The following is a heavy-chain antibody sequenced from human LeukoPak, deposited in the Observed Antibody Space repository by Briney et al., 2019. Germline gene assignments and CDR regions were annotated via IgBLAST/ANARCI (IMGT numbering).Heavy chain of an antibody. CDR1: GFTFSDYY. D-gene: IGHD6-13*01. J-gene: IGHJ4*02. Sequence: PGGSLRLSCAASGFTFSDYYMSWIRQAPGKGLEWVSYISSSGSTIYYADSVKGRFTISRDNAKNSLYLQMNSLRAEDTAVYYCAREHSAGTYYFDYWGQGTLVTVSS. V-gene: IGHV3-11*01. CDR3: AREHSAGTYYFDY. CDR2: ISSSGSTI.